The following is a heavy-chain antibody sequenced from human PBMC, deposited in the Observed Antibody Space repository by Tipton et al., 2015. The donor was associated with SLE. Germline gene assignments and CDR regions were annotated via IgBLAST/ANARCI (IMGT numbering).Heavy chain of an antibody. CDR2: ISYDGSNK. J-gene: IGHJ4*02. Sequence: SLRLSCAASGFTFDDYAMHWVRQAPGKGLEWVAVISYDGSNKYYADSVKGRFTISRDNSKNTLYLQMNSLRAEDTAVYYCASELLYLDYWGQGTLVTVSS. CDR3: ASELLYLDY. CDR1: GFTFDDYA. V-gene: IGHV3-30*04. D-gene: IGHD1-26*01.